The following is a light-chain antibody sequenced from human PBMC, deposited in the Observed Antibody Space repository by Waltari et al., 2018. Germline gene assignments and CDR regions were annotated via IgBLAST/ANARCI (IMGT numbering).Light chain of an antibody. CDR2: RAS. CDR3: QQHGTLPAT. J-gene: IGKJ1*01. Sequence: EIVLTQSPGTASLSPGERVTRSCRASQTVGSSSLAWYQQKPGQAPRLVIYRASRRATGFPDRFSGSGSGTEFSLTISRLEPEDFAVYYCQQHGTLPATFGQGTKVEIK. V-gene: IGKV3-20*01. CDR1: QTVGSSS.